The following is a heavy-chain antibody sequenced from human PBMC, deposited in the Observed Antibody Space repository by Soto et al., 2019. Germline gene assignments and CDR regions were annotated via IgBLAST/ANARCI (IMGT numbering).Heavy chain of an antibody. CDR1: GFTFSTYD. CDR2: IWYDGTKT. CDR3: ARAHTSVWASVDY. V-gene: IGHV3-33*01. D-gene: IGHD6-19*01. J-gene: IGHJ4*02. Sequence: GGSLRLSCAASGFTFSTYDMHWVRQAPGKGLEWVAVIWYDGTKTFYADSVKGRFSISRDNYENILYMQMDSLGAADTAVYYCARAHTSVWASVDYWGQGALVTVSS.